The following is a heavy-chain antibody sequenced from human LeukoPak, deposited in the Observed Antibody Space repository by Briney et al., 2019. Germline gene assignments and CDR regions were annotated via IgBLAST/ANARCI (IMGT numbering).Heavy chain of an antibody. CDR3: ARDNYYDSSGYWDHNWFDP. V-gene: IGHV4-30-2*01. CDR1: GGSISSGGYS. D-gene: IGHD3-22*01. Sequence: SQTLSLTCAVSGGSISSGGYSWRWIRQPPGKGLEWIGYIYHSGSTYYNPSLKSRVTISVDRSKNQFSLKLSSVTAADTAVYYCARDNYYDSSGYWDHNWFDPWGQGTLVTVSS. J-gene: IGHJ5*02. CDR2: IYHSGST.